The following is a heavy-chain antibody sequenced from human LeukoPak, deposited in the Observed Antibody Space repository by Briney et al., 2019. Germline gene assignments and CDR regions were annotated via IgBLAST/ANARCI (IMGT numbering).Heavy chain of an antibody. D-gene: IGHD4/OR15-4a*01. CDR1: GGTFSSYA. V-gene: IGHV1-69*05. CDR3: ARALGLTYYMDV. Sequence: GASVKVSCKASGGTFSSYAISWVRQAPGQGLEWMGGIIPIFGTANYAQKFQGRVTITTDESTSTAYMELSSLRSEDTAVYYCARALGLTYYMDVWGKGTTVTVSS. CDR2: IIPIFGTA. J-gene: IGHJ6*03.